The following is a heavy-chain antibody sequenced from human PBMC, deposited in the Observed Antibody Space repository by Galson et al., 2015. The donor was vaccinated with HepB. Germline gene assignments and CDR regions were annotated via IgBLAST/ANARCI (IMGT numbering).Heavy chain of an antibody. CDR2: ITPFNGNT. D-gene: IGHD4-23*01. CDR3: ARSNGGNSGAFDI. Sequence: SVKVSCKASGYTFTYRYLHWVRQAPGQALEWMGWITPFNGNTNYAQKFQDRVTITRDRSMSTAYMELSSLRSEDTAMYYCARSNGGNSGAFDIWGQGTMVTVSS. CDR1: GYTFTYRY. V-gene: IGHV1-45*02. J-gene: IGHJ3*02.